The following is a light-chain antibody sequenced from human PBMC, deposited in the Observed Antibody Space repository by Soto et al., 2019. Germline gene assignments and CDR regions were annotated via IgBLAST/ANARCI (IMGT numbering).Light chain of an antibody. Sequence: IQMTQSPSTLSASVGDRVTITCRASQSISIWLAWYQQKPGKAPKLLIYKGSSLESEVSSRFSGSRSRTEFTLTINSLQPDDSATYYCQQYNSDSTFGQGTKVEIK. CDR2: KGS. V-gene: IGKV1-5*03. CDR1: QSISIW. CDR3: QQYNSDST. J-gene: IGKJ1*01.